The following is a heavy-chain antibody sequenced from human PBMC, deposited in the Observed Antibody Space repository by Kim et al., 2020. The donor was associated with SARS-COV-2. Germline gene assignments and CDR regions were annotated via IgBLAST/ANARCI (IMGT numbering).Heavy chain of an antibody. D-gene: IGHD6-6*01. CDR3: ARQYDRGSSSDFDY. J-gene: IGHJ4*02. Sequence: SETLSLTCTVSGGSISSGGYYWSWIRQHPGKGLEWIGYIYYSGSTYYNPSLKSRVTISVDTSKNQFSLKLSSVTAADTAVYYCARQYDRGSSSDFDYWGQGTLVTVSS. CDR2: IYYSGST. CDR1: GGSISSGGYY. V-gene: IGHV4-31*03.